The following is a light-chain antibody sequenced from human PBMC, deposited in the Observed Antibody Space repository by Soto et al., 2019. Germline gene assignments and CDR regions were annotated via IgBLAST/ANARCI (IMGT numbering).Light chain of an antibody. CDR3: QQQGGSARVS. Sequence: EIVLTQSPGALSLSPGERATLSCRASQTVSDNYLAWYQQKPGQAPRLLIYGASTRATCITERFSGSGSGTDLTITINRLEPDEYALSYCQQQGGSARVSFGGGTKVEFK. J-gene: IGKJ4*01. CDR1: QTVSDNY. CDR2: GAS. V-gene: IGKV3-20*01.